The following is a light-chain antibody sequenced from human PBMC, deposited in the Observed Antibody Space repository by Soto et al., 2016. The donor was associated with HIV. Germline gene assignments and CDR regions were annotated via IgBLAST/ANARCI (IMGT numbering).Light chain of an antibody. CDR3: LQYHSNPLT. J-gene: IGKJ4*01. V-gene: IGKV1-17*01. CDR1: QGINKN. CDR2: AAS. Sequence: DIQMTQSPSSLSASEGDRVTITCRASQGINKNLGWYQQTPGKAPKRLIYAASSLQSEVPSRFSGSGSGTEFTLTINSLQPGDFATYYCLQYHSNPLTFGGGTRWRSN.